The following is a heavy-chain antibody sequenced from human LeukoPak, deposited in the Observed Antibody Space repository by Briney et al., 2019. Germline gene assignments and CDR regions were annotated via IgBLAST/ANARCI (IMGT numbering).Heavy chain of an antibody. CDR2: IYYSGST. CDR3: ARFTGIQLWLRVDY. Sequence: SETLSLTCTVSGGSISSYYWSWIRQPPGKGLEWIGYIYYSGSTSYNPSLKSRVTISVDTSKKQFSLKLSSVTAADTAVYYCARFTGIQLWLRVDYWGQGTLVTVSS. V-gene: IGHV4-59*12. D-gene: IGHD5-18*01. J-gene: IGHJ4*02. CDR1: GGSISSYY.